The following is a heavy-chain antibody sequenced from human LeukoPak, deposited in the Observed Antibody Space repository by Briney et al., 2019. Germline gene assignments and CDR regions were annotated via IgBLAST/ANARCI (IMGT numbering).Heavy chain of an antibody. Sequence: ASVKVSCKASGYTFSGYYMHWVRQAPGHGLEWMGWINPNSGGTNYAQKFQGRVTMTRDTSNTTVYMELSSLRSEDTAVYYCARALAAAAGRRAGMMGDWGQGTLVTVSS. D-gene: IGHD6-13*01. V-gene: IGHV1-2*02. J-gene: IGHJ4*02. CDR2: INPNSGGT. CDR1: GYTFSGYY. CDR3: ARALAAAAGRRAGMMGD.